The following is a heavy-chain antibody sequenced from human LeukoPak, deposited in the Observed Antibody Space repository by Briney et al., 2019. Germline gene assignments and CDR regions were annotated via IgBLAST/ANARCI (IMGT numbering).Heavy chain of an antibody. D-gene: IGHD2-15*01. CDR3: AKNVERGAYCSGGSCYPYYYYYMDV. CDR1: GFTLSSYG. J-gene: IGHJ6*03. Sequence: GGSLRLSCAASGFTLSSYGMSWVRQAPGKGLEWVSAISGSGGTTYYADSVKGRFTISRDNSKNTLYLQMNSLRAEDTAVYYCAKNVERGAYCSGGSCYPYYYYYMDVWGKGTTVTISS. CDR2: ISGSGGTT. V-gene: IGHV3-23*01.